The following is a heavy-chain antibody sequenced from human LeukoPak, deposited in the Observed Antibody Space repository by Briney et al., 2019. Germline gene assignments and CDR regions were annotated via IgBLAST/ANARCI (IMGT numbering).Heavy chain of an antibody. Sequence: GGSLTLSCAASGFTLSTYSMNWLRQAPEKGLEWVSYITSSGSTIYYADSVKGRFTMSRDNAKNSLYLQVTRLRDEDTAVYYCARARGSMVRNDYWGQGTLVTVSS. CDR2: ITSSGSTI. CDR3: ARARGSMVRNDY. D-gene: IGHD3-10*01. V-gene: IGHV3-48*02. CDR1: GFTLSTYS. J-gene: IGHJ4*02.